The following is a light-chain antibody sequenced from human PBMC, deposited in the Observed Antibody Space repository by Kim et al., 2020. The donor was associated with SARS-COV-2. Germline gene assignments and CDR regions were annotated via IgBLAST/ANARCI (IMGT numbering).Light chain of an antibody. CDR2: EDN. V-gene: IGLV6-57*03. CDR3: QSYDSSNWV. J-gene: IGLJ3*02. CDR1: SGSIASNY. Sequence: GETVTISETRRSGSIASNYVQWYQQRPGSAPTTVIYEDNQRPSGVPDRFSGSIDSSSNSASLTISGLKTEDEADYYCQSYDSSNWVFGGGTQLTVL.